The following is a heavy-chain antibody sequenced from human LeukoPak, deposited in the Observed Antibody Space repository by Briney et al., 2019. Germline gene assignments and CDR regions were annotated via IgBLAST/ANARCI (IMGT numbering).Heavy chain of an antibody. Sequence: SQTLSLTCAVSGGSISSGGYSWTWIRQPPGKGLEWIGYIYHSGNTYYNPSLKSRVTISIDGSKNQFSLNLNSVTAADTAVYYCARTFQGRSNYFDYWGRGTLVTVSS. J-gene: IGHJ4*02. CDR1: GGSISSGGYS. V-gene: IGHV4-30-2*01. CDR2: IYHSGNT. CDR3: ARTFQGRSNYFDY.